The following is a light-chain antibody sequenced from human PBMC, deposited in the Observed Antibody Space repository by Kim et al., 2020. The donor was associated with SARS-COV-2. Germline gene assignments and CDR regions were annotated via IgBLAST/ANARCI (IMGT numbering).Light chain of an antibody. J-gene: IGLJ1*01. CDR2: DVS. CDR1: SSDVGDYNY. V-gene: IGLV2-14*03. Sequence: QSALTQSASVSGSPGQSITIFCTGTSSDVGDYNYVSWYQQHPGKAPKLMIYDVSNRPSGVSDRFSGSKSGNTASLTISGLQAEDEADYYCSSYTSSSTLPYVFGTGTKVTVL. CDR3: SSYTSSSTLPYV.